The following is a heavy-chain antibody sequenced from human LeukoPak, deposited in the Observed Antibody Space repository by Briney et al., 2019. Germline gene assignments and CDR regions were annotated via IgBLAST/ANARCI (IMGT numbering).Heavy chain of an antibody. J-gene: IGHJ3*01. D-gene: IGHD5-12*01. CDR1: GGSITSHF. V-gene: IGHV4-59*08. CDR3: ARDDYGVFDAFDV. CDR2: VSKSGST. Sequence: NSSETLSLTCNVSGGSITSHFWTWIRQAPGKGLEWLGYVSKSGSTNYNPSLQSRITISLDTSENQFSLKLTSVTAADTAVYFCARDDYGVFDAFDVWGQGTVVTVSS.